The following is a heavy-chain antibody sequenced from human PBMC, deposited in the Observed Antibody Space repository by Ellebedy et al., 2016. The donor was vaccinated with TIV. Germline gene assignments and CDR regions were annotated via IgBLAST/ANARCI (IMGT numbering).Heavy chain of an antibody. D-gene: IGHD2-15*01. V-gene: IGHV3-23*01. J-gene: IGHJ4*02. CDR1: GFTFSSYA. CDR3: AKDECSGGSCYSDY. CDR2: ISGGGGST. Sequence: GGSLRLSXAASGFTFSSYAMSWVRQAPGKGLEWVSSISGGGGSTYYADSVKGRSTISRDNSKNTLYMQMNSLRAEDTAVYYCAKDECSGGSCYSDYWGQGTLVTVSS.